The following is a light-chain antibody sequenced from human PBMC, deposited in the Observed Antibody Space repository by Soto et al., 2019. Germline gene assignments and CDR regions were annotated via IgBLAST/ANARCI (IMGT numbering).Light chain of an antibody. CDR3: MIWPSKALRV. CDR1: SDINVVDYD. J-gene: IGLJ3*02. V-gene: IGLV5-37*01. CDR2: YYSDSDK. Sequence: QTVVTQPPSSSASPGESARLTCTLPSDINVVDYDIYWYQQKPGSPPRYLLFYYSDSDKGQGSGVPSRFSGSKDASANTGILLISGLQSEDEAYYYCMIWPSKALRVFGGGTKVTVL.